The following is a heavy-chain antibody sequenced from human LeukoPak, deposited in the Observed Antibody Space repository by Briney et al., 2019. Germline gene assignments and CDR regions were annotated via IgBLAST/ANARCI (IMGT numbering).Heavy chain of an antibody. D-gene: IGHD3-9*01. CDR2: INPNSGGT. CDR3: ARNKYDILTGYLPFDY. CDR1: GYTFTGYY. J-gene: IGHJ4*02. Sequence: ASVKVSFKVSGYTFTGYYMHWVRQAPGQGLEWMGRINPNSGGTNYAQKFQGRVAMTRDTSISTAYMELSRLRSDDTAVYYCARNKYDILTGYLPFDYWGQGTLVTVSS. V-gene: IGHV1-2*06.